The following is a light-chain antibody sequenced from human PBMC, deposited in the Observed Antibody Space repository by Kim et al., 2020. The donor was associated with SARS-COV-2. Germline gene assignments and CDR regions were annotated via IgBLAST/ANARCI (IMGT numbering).Light chain of an antibody. V-gene: IGLV2-14*03. J-gene: IGLJ1*01. CDR3: SSYATRSYV. CDR1: SSDVGTYNY. CDR2: DVN. Sequence: QSALTQPTSVSGSPGQSITISCTGTSSDVGTYNYVSWYQLHPGKAPKLLIYDVNERPSGVSNRFSGSKSGNTASLTISGLQAEDEADYYCSSYATRSYVFGTGTKVTVL.